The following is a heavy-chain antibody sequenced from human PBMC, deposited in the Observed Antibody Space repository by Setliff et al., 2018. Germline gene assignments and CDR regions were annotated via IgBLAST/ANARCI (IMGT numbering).Heavy chain of an antibody. D-gene: IGHD2-2*01. CDR2: IYGGGAT. Sequence: SETLSLTCSVSGDPIDSYYWSWVRQSAGRGLEWIGRIYGGGATNYNPSLKARLTISVDNSKNQFSLQLTSVTAADTAVYYFRLANCSKNCEEALDYWSQGTLVTVSS. CDR1: GDPIDSYY. J-gene: IGHJ4*02. V-gene: IGHV4-4*07. CDR3: RLANCSKNCEEALDY.